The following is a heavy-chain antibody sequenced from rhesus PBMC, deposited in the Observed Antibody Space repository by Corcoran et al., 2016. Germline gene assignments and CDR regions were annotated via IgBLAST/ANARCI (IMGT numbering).Heavy chain of an antibody. V-gene: IGHV4-65*01. Sequence: QVQLQESGPGLVKPSETLSLTCAVSGGSVSSSNWWSWIRQPPGKGLEWIGYISGSSGSTYYNPSLKGRVTISTDTSKNQFSLKLSSVTAADTAVYYCARVNSGIDYWGQGVLVTVSS. CDR2: ISGSSGST. CDR1: GGSVSSSNW. J-gene: IGHJ4*01. CDR3: ARVNSGIDY. D-gene: IGHD6-25*01.